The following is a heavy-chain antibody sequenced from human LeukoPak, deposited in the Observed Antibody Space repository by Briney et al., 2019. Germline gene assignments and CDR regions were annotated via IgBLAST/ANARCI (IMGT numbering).Heavy chain of an antibody. V-gene: IGHV3-23*01. CDR2: ISGSGDTT. J-gene: IGHJ4*02. Sequence: GGSLRLSCAASGFSFHNFGMSWVRQAPGKGLEWVSTISGSGDTTYYADSVKGRFTISKDNSKNTLYFQLNSLRVEDTAVYFCAKADTPLPLRGPYFDYWGQGTLVTVSS. D-gene: IGHD3-16*01. CDR1: GFSFHNFG. CDR3: AKADTPLPLRGPYFDY.